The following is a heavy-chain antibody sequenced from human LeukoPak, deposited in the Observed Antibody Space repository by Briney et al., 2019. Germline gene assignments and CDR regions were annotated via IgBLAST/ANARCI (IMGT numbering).Heavy chain of an antibody. J-gene: IGHJ4*02. V-gene: IGHV3-30*18. Sequence: QSGGSLRLSCAASGFTFSSYGMHWVRQAPGKGLEGVAVISYDGSNKYYADSVKGRFTISRDNSKNTLYLQMNSLRAEDTAVYYCAKGSVAGTFDYWGQGTLVTVSS. CDR2: ISYDGSNK. CDR3: AKGSVAGTFDY. CDR1: GFTFSSYG. D-gene: IGHD6-19*01.